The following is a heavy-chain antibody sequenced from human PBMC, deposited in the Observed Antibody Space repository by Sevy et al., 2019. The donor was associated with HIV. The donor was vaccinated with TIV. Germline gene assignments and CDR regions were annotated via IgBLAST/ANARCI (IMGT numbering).Heavy chain of an antibody. CDR3: ARYRMITFGGVIERSAFDI. CDR2: IIPIFGTA. Sequence: ASVKVSCKASGGTFSSYAISWVRQAPGQGLEWMGGIIPIFGTANYEQKFQGRVTITADESTSTAYMELSGLRSVDTAVYYCARYRMITFGGVIERSAFDIWGQGTMVTVSS. CDR1: GGTFSSYA. D-gene: IGHD3-16*02. V-gene: IGHV1-69*13. J-gene: IGHJ3*02.